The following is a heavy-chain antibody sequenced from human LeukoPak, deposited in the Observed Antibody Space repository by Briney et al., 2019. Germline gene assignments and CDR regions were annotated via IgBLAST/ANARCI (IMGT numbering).Heavy chain of an antibody. V-gene: IGHV3-23*01. CDR1: GLTVSSNF. J-gene: IGHJ3*02. Sequence: PGGSLRLSCAATGLTVSSNFMSWVRQAPGRGLEWVSAISASGDVTFYADSLRGRFTISRDNSKSTLYLQMNGLRAEDTAIFYCAKSLFTSATGTGRAFHIWGQGTRVTVSS. D-gene: IGHD1-1*01. CDR2: ISASGDVT. CDR3: AKSLFTSATGTGRAFHI.